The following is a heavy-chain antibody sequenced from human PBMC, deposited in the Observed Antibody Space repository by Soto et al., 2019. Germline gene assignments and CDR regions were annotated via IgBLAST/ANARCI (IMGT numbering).Heavy chain of an antibody. Sequence: QVQLQESGPGLVKPSETLSLTCTVSGGSISSYYWRWIRQPPGKGLEWIGYIYYSGSTNYNPSLKSRVTISVDTSNKQFSLKLSSVTAADTAVYYCARVKGQWLGHGPNWFDTWGQGTLVTVSS. D-gene: IGHD6-19*01. CDR1: GGSISSYY. CDR3: ARVKGQWLGHGPNWFDT. CDR2: IYYSGST. J-gene: IGHJ5*02. V-gene: IGHV4-59*01.